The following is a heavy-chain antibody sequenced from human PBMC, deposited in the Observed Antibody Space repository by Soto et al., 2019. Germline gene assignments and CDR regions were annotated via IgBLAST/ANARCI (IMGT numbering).Heavy chain of an antibody. CDR3: ANVGPYCSGGSCYSEGFWDYYYYMDV. Sequence: GGSLRLSCAASGFTFSSYAMSWVRQAPGKGLEWVSAISGSGGSTYYADSVKGRFTISRDNSKNTLYLQMNSLRAEDTAVYYCANVGPYCSGGSCYSEGFWDYYYYMDVWGKGTTVTVSS. CDR2: ISGSGGST. J-gene: IGHJ6*03. V-gene: IGHV3-23*01. CDR1: GFTFSSYA. D-gene: IGHD2-15*01.